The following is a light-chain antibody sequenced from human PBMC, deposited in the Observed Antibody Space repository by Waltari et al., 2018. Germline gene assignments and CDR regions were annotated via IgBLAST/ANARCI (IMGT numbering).Light chain of an antibody. CDR3: CSYAGSNIMV. CDR1: SSDVGNYNI. Sequence: QSALTQPASVSGSPGQSITLSCTVTSSDVGNYNIVSWYQQFSGKVPKLVIYEGNKRPSGVSNRFSGSKSGNTASLTISGLQAEDEADYYCCSYAGSNIMVFGGGTKLTVL. J-gene: IGLJ2*01. V-gene: IGLV2-23*01. CDR2: EGN.